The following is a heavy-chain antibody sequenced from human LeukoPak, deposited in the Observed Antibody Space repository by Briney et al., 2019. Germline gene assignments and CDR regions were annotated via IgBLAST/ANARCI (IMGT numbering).Heavy chain of an antibody. D-gene: IGHD2-2*01. CDR2: INHSGST. V-gene: IGHV4-34*01. CDR3: ARLSLVCPIIVVVPCGMDV. J-gene: IGHJ6*04. Sequence: SETLSLTCAVYGGSFSGYYWSWIRQPPGKGLEWIGEINHSGSTNYNPSLKSRVTISVDTSKNQFSLKLSSVTAADTAVYYCARLSLVCPIIVVVPCGMDVWGKGTTVTVSS. CDR1: GGSFSGYY.